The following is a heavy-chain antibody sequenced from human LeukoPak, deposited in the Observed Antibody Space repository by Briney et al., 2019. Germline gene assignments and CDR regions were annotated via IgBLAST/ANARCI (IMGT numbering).Heavy chain of an antibody. V-gene: IGHV1-8*02. CDR2: MNPNSGNT. CDR3: ARDGYSSSHRGSWFDP. D-gene: IGHD6-13*01. J-gene: IGHJ5*02. CDR1: GYSFTSYW. Sequence: GESLKISCKGSGYSFTSYWIGWVRQATGQGLEWMGWMNPNSGNTGYAQKFQGRVTMTRNTSISTAYMELSSLRSEDTAVYYCARDGYSSSHRGSWFDPWGQGTLVTVSS.